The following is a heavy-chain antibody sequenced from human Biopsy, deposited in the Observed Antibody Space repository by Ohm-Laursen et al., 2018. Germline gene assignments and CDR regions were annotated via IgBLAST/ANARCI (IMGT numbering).Heavy chain of an antibody. CDR1: GGSISRSSYY. V-gene: IGHV4-39*01. J-gene: IGHJ4*02. D-gene: IGHD3-10*01. Sequence: SDTLSLTCTVTGGSISRSSYYWDWIRQPPGKGLEWIGSIYYSGSTYYNPSLKSRVTISADRSKNQFSLKLTSVTAADTAMYYCARQEFATSPLDYWGQGSLVTLSS. CDR2: IYYSGST. CDR3: ARQEFATSPLDY.